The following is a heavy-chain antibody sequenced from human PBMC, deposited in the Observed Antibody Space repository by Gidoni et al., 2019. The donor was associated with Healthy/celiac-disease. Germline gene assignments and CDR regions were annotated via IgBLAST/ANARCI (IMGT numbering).Heavy chain of an antibody. CDR2: IYYSGST. CDR1: GASISSSSYY. V-gene: IGHV4-39*01. J-gene: IGHJ6*03. CDR3: ARLEVPYYMDV. Sequence: QLQLQESGPGLVKPSATLSRTCTVSGASISSSSYYWGWIRQPPGKGLEWIGSIYYSGSTYYNPSLKSRVTISVETSKNQFSLKLSSVTAADTAVYYCARLEVPYYMDVWGKGTTVTVSS.